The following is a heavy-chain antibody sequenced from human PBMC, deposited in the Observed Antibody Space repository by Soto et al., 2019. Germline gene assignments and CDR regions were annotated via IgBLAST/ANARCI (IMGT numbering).Heavy chain of an antibody. CDR3: AVNDDYVWGSYRYQGFDP. D-gene: IGHD3-16*02. J-gene: IGHJ5*02. V-gene: IGHV1-69*13. Sequence: GALVKVSCKASGGTFSSYAISWVRQAPGQGLEWMGGIIPIFGTANYAQKFQGRVTITADESTSTAYMELSSLRSEDTAVYYCAVNDDYVWGSYRYQGFDPWGQGTLVTVSS. CDR2: IIPIFGTA. CDR1: GGTFSSYA.